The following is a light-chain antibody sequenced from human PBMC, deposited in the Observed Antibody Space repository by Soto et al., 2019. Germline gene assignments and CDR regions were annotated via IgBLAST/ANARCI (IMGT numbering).Light chain of an antibody. CDR2: KAS. Sequence: IQMTQSPSTLSASVGDRVTITCRASQSVFSWLAWYQQKPGKAPKLLIYKASILENGVPSRFSGSGSGTEFTLAISSLQPDDFATYYCLQYNNFWTFGQGTKVELK. J-gene: IGKJ1*01. V-gene: IGKV1-5*03. CDR1: QSVFSW. CDR3: LQYNNFWT.